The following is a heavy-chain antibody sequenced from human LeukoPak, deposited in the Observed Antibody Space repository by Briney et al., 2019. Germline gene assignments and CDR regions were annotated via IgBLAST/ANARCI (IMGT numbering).Heavy chain of an antibody. CDR3: ARRVDYYGSGSYSYFDY. Sequence: SETLSLTCTVSGGSISSGGYYWAWIRQPPGKGLEWIGTIYYSGSTYYNPSLKSRVTMSVDTSENQFSLKLSSVTAADTAVYYCARRVDYYGSGSYSYFDYWGQGTLVTVSS. CDR1: GGSISSGGYY. V-gene: IGHV4-39*01. D-gene: IGHD3-10*01. CDR2: IYYSGST. J-gene: IGHJ4*02.